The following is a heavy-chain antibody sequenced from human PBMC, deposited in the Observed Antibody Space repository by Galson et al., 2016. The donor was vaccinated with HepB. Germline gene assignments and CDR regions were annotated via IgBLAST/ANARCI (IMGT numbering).Heavy chain of an antibody. CDR2: LNAGNGDT. D-gene: IGHD3-3*01. CDR3: ARAPGRRTVRRKGLRLKEEWGGGTPINRFDA. CDR1: GDIFNNFL. V-gene: IGHV1-3*01. Sequence: SVKVPCKASGDIFNNFLIHWVRQAPGQRLEWMGWLNAGNGDTKYSEKFQGRLTVTRATSASTVSMDLRILTAGDTAVDYCARAPGRRTVRRKGLRLKEEWGGGTPINRFDAWGQGTRVIVSS. J-gene: IGHJ5*02.